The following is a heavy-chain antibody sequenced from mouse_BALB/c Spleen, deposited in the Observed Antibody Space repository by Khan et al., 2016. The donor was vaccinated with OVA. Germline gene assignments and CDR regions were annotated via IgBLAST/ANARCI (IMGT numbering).Heavy chain of an antibody. J-gene: IGHJ4*01. Sequence: VQLKQSGPGLVAPSQSLSITCTVSGFSLTSYGVSWVRQPPGKGLEWLGVIWGDGNTNFHSALRSRLSISKDNSKSQVFLKLSSLQTDDTATYYCAKDRGYYAVDYWGQGTSVTVSS. CDR1: GFSLTSYG. V-gene: IGHV2-3*01. CDR2: IWGDGNT. CDR3: AKDRGYYAVDY.